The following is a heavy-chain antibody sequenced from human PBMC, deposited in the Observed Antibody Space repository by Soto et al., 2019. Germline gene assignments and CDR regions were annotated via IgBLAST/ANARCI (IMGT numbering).Heavy chain of an antibody. D-gene: IGHD3-16*01. V-gene: IGHV4-59*11. CDR1: GGSISGHS. CDR3: TRDTSWGHGPMDV. CDR2: ISYSGNT. J-gene: IGHJ6*03. Sequence: PSETLSLTCTVSGGSISGHSWSWIRQSPGKGLEWIGYISYSGNTYYNPSLKSRVTISIDTSKSQFSLKMSSVTAADTAVYSCTRDTSWGHGPMDVWGKGTTVTVSS.